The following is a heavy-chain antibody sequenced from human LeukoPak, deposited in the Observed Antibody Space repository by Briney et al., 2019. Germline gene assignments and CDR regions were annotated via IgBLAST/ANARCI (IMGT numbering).Heavy chain of an antibody. J-gene: IGHJ4*02. D-gene: IGHD2-15*01. Sequence: PSETLSLTCTVSGGSMTSSSYYWVWIRQPPGKGLEWIGSIYYSGRTYYNPSLKSRVNISVDTSKNQFSLKLSSVTAADTAVYYCARLAAKTVDYWGQGTLVTVSS. CDR3: ARLAAKTVDY. V-gene: IGHV4-39*07. CDR2: IYYSGRT. CDR1: GGSMTSSSYY.